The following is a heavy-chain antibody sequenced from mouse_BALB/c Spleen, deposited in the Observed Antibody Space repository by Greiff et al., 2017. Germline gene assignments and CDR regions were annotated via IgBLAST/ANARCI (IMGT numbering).Heavy chain of an antibody. V-gene: IGHV5-12-1*01. CDR1: GFTFSSYA. D-gene: IGHD1-1*01. J-gene: IGHJ4*01. CDR2: ISSGGGST. CDR3: ARSTTDYYAMDY. Sequence: EVKLVESGGGLVKPGGSLKLSCAASGFTFSSYAMSWVRQTPEKRLEWVASISSGGGSTYYPDTVRGRFTISRDNAKNTLYLQMSSLKSEDTAMYYCARSTTDYYAMDYWGQGTSVTVSS.